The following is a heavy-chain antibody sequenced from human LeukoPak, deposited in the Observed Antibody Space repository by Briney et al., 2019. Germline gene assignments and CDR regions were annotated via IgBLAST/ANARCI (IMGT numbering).Heavy chain of an antibody. Sequence: SETLSLTCTVSGGSMSSSTYYWGWIRQPPGKGLEWIGSIYHSGSTYYNPSLKSRVTISVDTSKNQFSLKLSSVTVADTAVYYCARHLGIQLWFLDYWGQGTLVTVSS. J-gene: IGHJ4*02. V-gene: IGHV4-39*01. CDR2: IYHSGST. CDR3: ARHLGIQLWFLDY. D-gene: IGHD5-18*01. CDR1: GGSMSSSTYY.